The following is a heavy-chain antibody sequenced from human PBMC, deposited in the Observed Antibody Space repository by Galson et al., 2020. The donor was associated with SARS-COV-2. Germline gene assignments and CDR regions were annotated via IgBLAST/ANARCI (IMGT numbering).Heavy chain of an antibody. CDR2: IYTSGST. Sequence: SETLSLTCTVSAGSISNYYWSWLRQPAGRGLEWIGRIYTSGSTNYNPSLKSRVTMSVDTSKNQFSLKLSSGTAADTAVYYCARTPLYCSATGCYFDSWGQGTLVTVSS. J-gene: IGHJ5*01. V-gene: IGHV4-4*07. CDR3: ARTPLYCSATGCYFDS. D-gene: IGHD2-2*01. CDR1: AGSISNYY.